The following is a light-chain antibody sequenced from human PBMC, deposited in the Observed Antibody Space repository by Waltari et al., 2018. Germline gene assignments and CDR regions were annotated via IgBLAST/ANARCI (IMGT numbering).Light chain of an antibody. CDR1: QSLTKKY. J-gene: IGKJ2*01. Sequence: ASQSLTKKYLAWYQQKPGQAPRLLMYGASSRAAGIPDRFSGSGSGTDFTLTISRLEPEDFAVYYCQQYGSSVLYTFGQGTKLEIK. CDR2: GAS. V-gene: IGKV3-20*01. CDR3: QQYGSSVLYT.